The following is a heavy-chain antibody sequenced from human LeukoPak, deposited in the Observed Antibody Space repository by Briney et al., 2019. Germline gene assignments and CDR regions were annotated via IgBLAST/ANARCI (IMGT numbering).Heavy chain of an antibody. Sequence: GGSLRLSCAASGFTFSSYSMNWVRQAPGKGLEWVGSIRSKIYGGTPECAASVKGRFTISRDDSKGIAYLQMNSLKTEDTGVYYCTRDQTPYYWGQGTLVTVSS. J-gene: IGHJ4*02. CDR3: TRDQTPYY. V-gene: IGHV3-49*04. CDR2: IRSKIYGGTP. CDR1: GFTFSSYS.